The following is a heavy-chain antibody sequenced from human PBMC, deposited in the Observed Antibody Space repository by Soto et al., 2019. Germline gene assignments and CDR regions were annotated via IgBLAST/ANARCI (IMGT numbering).Heavy chain of an antibody. V-gene: IGHV4-39*01. Sequence: QLQLQESGPGLVKPSETLSLTCTVSGGSISSSSYYWGWIRQPPGKGLEWIGSIYYSGSTYYNPSLKSRVTISVDTSKNQFSLKLSSVTAADTAVYYCARLRRDTAMVDYWGQGTLVTVSS. CDR2: IYYSGST. J-gene: IGHJ4*02. D-gene: IGHD5-18*01. CDR1: GGSISSSSYY. CDR3: ARLRRDTAMVDY.